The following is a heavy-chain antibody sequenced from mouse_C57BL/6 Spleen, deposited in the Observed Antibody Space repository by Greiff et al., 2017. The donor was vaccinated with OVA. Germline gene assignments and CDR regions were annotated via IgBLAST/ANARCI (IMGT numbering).Heavy chain of an antibody. V-gene: IGHV3-6*01. CDR2: ISYDGSN. D-gene: IGHD1-1*01. Sequence: EVQLQESGPGLVKPSQSLSLTCSVTGYSITSGYYWNWIRQFPGNKLEWMGYISYDGSNNYNPSLKNRISITRDTSKNQFFLKLNSVTTEDTATYYCARDLGLLRGFAYWGQGTLVTVSA. CDR1: GYSITSGYY. CDR3: ARDLGLLRGFAY. J-gene: IGHJ3*01.